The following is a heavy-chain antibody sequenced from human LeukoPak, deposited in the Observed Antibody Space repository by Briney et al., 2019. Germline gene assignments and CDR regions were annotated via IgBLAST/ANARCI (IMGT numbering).Heavy chain of an antibody. Sequence: PSETLSLTCAVSGGSISSGGYSWSWIRQPPGKGLEWIGYIYHSGSTYYNPSLKSRVTISVDTSKNQFSLKLSSVTAADTAVYYCARSWLRLYFDYWGQGTLVTVSS. D-gene: IGHD5-12*01. CDR2: IYHSGST. CDR3: ARSWLRLYFDY. V-gene: IGHV4-30-2*01. CDR1: GGSISSGGYS. J-gene: IGHJ4*02.